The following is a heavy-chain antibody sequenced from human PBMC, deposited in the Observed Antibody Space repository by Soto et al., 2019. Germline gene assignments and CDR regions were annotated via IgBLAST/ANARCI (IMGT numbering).Heavy chain of an antibody. V-gene: IGHV3-23*01. CDR2: ISTSGGNR. D-gene: IGHD6-6*01. Sequence: EVRLLESGGGLVQPGGSLRLSCAASGLTYTNYAMTWVRQTPGKGLEWVSTISTSGGNRYYADSVKGRFTISRDNSENTVYLQMNSLRVDDTALYYCAKERAARGIDYWVPGTLVTVSS. CDR1: GLTYTNYA. CDR3: AKERAARGIDY. J-gene: IGHJ4*02.